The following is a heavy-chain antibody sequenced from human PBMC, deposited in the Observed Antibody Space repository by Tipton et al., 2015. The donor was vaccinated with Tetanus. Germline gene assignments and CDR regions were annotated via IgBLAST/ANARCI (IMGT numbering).Heavy chain of an antibody. D-gene: IGHD3/OR15-3a*01. Sequence: QMQLVQSGAEVKKPGASVKVSCKASGYTFKHYGVNWVRQAPGQGLEWMGWISPFNENVNYAEKFRGRLTMTTDSSTATVYLDLRGLKSDDPAIYYGAGGRGLGPHECLEHWGQGTLVTFS. CDR3: AGGRGLGPHECLEH. CDR1: GYTFKHYG. J-gene: IGHJ5*02. CDR2: ISPFNENV. V-gene: IGHV1-18*01.